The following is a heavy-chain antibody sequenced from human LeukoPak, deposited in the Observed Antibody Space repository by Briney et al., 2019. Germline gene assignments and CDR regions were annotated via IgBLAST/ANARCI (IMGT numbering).Heavy chain of an antibody. V-gene: IGHV4-34*01. CDR3: ARGFERGSSSWYTNNYYYFDY. D-gene: IGHD6-13*01. CDR1: GGSFSGYY. J-gene: IGHJ4*02. Sequence: SETLSLTCAVYGGSFSGYYWSWIRQPPGKGLEWIGEINHSGSTNYNPSLKSRVTISVDTSKNQFSLKLSSVTAADTAVCYCARGFERGSSSWYTNNYYYFDYWGQGTLVTVSS. CDR2: INHSGST.